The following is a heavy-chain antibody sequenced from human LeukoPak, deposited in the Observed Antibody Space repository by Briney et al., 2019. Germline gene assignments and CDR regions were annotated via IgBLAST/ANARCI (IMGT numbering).Heavy chain of an antibody. J-gene: IGHJ6*02. V-gene: IGHV1-2*02. CDR1: GYTFTGYY. Sequence: ASVKVSCKASGYTFTGYYMHWVRQAPGQGLEWMGWINPNSGGTNYAQKFQGRVTMTRDTSISTAYMELSRLRSDDTAVYYCARAYYYVSSGSGYYGMDVWGQGTTVTVSS. CDR3: ARAYYYVSSGSGYYGMDV. CDR2: INPNSGGT. D-gene: IGHD3-22*01.